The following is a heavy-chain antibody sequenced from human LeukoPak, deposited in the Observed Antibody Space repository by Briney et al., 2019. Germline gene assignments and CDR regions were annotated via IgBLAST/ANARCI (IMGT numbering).Heavy chain of an antibody. D-gene: IGHD3-16*01. CDR2: ISAGGSDT. Sequence: GGSLRLSCAASGFTFSNSAMTWVRQAPGKGLEGVSAISAGGSDTIYTDSVKDRFTISRDNSKNTMYLQMNSLRAEDTAVYYCAKGGTSAPLDYWGQGTLVTVSS. V-gene: IGHV3-23*01. J-gene: IGHJ4*02. CDR1: GFTFSNSA. CDR3: AKGGTSAPLDY.